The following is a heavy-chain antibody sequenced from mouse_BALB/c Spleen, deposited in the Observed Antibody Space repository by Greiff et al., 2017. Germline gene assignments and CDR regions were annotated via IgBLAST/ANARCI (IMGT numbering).Heavy chain of an antibody. J-gene: IGHJ3*01. D-gene: IGHD4-1*01. Sequence: EVQLQQSGAELVRPGVSVKMSCKASGYTFTSYWMHWVKQRPGQGLEWIGAIYPGNSDTSYNQKFKGKAKLTAVTSTSTAYMELSSLTNEDSAVYYCTLTGTGAWFAYWGQGTLVTVSA. CDR1: GYTFTSYW. V-gene: IGHV1-5*01. CDR2: IYPGNSDT. CDR3: TLTGTGAWFAY.